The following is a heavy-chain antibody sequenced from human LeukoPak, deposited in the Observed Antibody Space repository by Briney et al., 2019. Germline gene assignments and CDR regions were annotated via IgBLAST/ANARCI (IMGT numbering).Heavy chain of an antibody. CDR3: ARGRAGPSAGFDYYDSSGYPY. Sequence: ASVKVSCKASGYTFTSYDINWVRQATGQGLEWMGXMNPNSGNTGYAQKFQGRVTITRNTSISTADMELSSLRSEDTAVYYCARGRAGPSAGFDYYDSSGYPYWGQGTLVTVSS. V-gene: IGHV1-8*03. CDR1: GYTFTSYD. J-gene: IGHJ4*02. D-gene: IGHD3-22*01. CDR2: MNPNSGNT.